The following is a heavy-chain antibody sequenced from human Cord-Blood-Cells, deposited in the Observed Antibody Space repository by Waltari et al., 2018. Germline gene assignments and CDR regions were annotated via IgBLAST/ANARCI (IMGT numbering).Heavy chain of an antibody. CDR1: GYSFTSYW. CDR3: ARLGNYYYYYMDV. J-gene: IGHJ6*03. V-gene: IGHV5-51*01. CDR2: IYPGDSDT. Sequence: EVQLVQSGAEVKKPGESLKIPCKGSGYSFTSYWIGWVRPMPGKGLEWMGLIYPGDSDTRYSPSFQGQVTISADKSISTAYLQWSSLKASDTAMYYCARLGNYYYYYMDVWGKGTTVTVSS.